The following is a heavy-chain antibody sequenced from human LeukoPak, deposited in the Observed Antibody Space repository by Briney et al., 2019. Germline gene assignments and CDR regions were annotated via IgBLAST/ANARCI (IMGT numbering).Heavy chain of an antibody. CDR3: ARAPYDSSGYYLDY. D-gene: IGHD3-22*01. CDR1: GGSISSSSYY. J-gene: IGHJ4*02. CDR2: IHYSGNT. V-gene: IGHV4-39*02. Sequence: PSETLSLTCTVSGGSISSSSYYWGWIRQPPGKGLEWIGSIHYSGNTYYNPSLKSRVTISVDTSRNQFSLKLSSVTAADSAVYYCARAPYDSSGYYLDYWGQGTLVTVSS.